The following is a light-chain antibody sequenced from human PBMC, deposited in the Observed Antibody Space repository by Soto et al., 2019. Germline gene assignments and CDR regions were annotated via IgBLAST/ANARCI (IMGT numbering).Light chain of an antibody. CDR2: DAS. CDR3: HQSSTTPLT. Sequence: DIQMTQSPSSLSASVGDRVTITCRASQSISSHLNWYQQRPGKAPKLLIYDASTLQSGVPSRFSGSGSGTDFTLTIGSLQPEDFATYYCHQSSTTPLTFGPGTKVDI. V-gene: IGKV1-39*01. J-gene: IGKJ3*01. CDR1: QSISSH.